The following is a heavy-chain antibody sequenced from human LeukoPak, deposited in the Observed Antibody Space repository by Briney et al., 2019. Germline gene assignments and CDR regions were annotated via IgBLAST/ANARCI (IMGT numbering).Heavy chain of an antibody. D-gene: IGHD6-19*01. V-gene: IGHV3-53*01. J-gene: IGHJ4*02. CDR1: GFTVSSNY. CDR3: LGKDGGWYGIDY. Sequence: GGSLRLSCAASGFTVSSNYMSWVRQAPGKGLEWVSVIYSGGSTYYADSVKGRFTISRDNSKNTLYLQMNSLRAEDTAVYYCLGKDGGWYGIDYWGQGTLVTVSS. CDR2: IYSGGST.